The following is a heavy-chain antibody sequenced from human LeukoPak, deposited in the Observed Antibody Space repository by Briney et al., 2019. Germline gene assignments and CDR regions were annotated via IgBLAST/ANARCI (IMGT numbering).Heavy chain of an antibody. D-gene: IGHD5-18*01. CDR2: IYYSGST. CDR1: GGSISSYY. CDR3: ARALVDTAMVLPTFYYYYMDV. J-gene: IGHJ6*03. Sequence: SETLSLTCTVSGGSISSYYWSWIRQPPGKGLEWIGSIYYSGSTNYNPSLKSRVTISVDTSKNQFSLKLSSVTAADTAVYYCARALVDTAMVLPTFYYYYMDVWGKGTTVTVSS. V-gene: IGHV4-59*01.